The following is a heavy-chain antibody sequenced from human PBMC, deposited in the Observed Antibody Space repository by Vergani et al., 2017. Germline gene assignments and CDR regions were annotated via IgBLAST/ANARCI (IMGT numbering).Heavy chain of an antibody. J-gene: IGHJ4*02. D-gene: IGHD6-6*01. Sequence: DVHLAESGGGFFQPGGSLRLSCSASGFSFNSYWMHWVRQAPGKGLEWVSFVSTGTKSQSYAESVKGRFTISRDSAKNSLYLQMDSLRAEDTAVYYCARDFIAARTYAYWGQGTLVTVSS. CDR3: ARDFIAARTYAY. V-gene: IGHV3-48*01. CDR1: GFSFNSYW. CDR2: VSTGTKSQ.